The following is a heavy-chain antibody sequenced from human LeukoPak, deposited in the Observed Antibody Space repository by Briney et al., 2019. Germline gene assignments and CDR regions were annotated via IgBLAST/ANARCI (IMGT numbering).Heavy chain of an antibody. CDR2: IYPGDSDT. J-gene: IGHJ4*02. V-gene: IGHV5-51*01. D-gene: IGHD3-22*01. CDR1: GYSFTSYW. CDR3: ARRVLYYDSSGYYYAGSFDY. Sequence: GESLKISCKGSGYSFTSYWIGWVRQMPGKGLEWMGIIYPGDSDTRYSPSFQGQVTISADKSISTAYLQWSSLKASDTAMYYCARRVLYYDSSGYYYAGSFDYWGQGTLVTVSS.